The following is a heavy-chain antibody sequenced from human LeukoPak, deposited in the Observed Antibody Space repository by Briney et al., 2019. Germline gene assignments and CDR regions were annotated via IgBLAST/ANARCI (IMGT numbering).Heavy chain of an antibody. CDR2: TYYRSKGYK. J-gene: IGHJ3*02. V-gene: IGHV6-1*01. CDR1: GDSFSSNSAI. Sequence: SQTLSLTCAISGDSFSSNSAIWNWIRQSPSIGLEWLGRTYYRSKGYKDSAVSVKSRITINPDTSKNQFYLQVNSVTPEDAAVYYCARGALKSGFDIWGQGTMVTVSS. CDR3: ARGALKSGFDI.